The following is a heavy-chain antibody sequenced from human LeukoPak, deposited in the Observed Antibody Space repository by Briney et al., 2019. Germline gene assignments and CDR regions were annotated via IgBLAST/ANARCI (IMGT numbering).Heavy chain of an antibody. CDR2: FNTNSGGT. J-gene: IGHJ4*02. CDR1: GYTFTAYY. D-gene: IGHD3-22*01. V-gene: IGHV1-2*02. CDR3: AREIHNNYYDSRGFDY. Sequence: ASVRASCTASGYTFTAYYMHWGPQAPGHRLKYLRWFNTNSGGTNYAQEFQGRVTMSRDTSISIAYMELSRLRSDDTAVYYCAREIHNNYYDSRGFDYWGQGTLVTVSS.